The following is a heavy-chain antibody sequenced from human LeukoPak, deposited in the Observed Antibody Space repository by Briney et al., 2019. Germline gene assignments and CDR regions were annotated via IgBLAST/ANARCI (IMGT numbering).Heavy chain of an antibody. V-gene: IGHV5-51*01. Sequence: GESLKISCKGSGYIFTRYWIGWVRQMPGRGLEWMGIIYPGDSSIRYSPSFQGQVSISADKSISTAYLQWSSLQASDTAMYYCARHRDSSGFPAAFDLWGQGTLVTVSS. CDR2: IYPGDSSI. CDR3: ARHRDSSGFPAAFDL. CDR1: GYIFTRYW. D-gene: IGHD3-22*01. J-gene: IGHJ3*01.